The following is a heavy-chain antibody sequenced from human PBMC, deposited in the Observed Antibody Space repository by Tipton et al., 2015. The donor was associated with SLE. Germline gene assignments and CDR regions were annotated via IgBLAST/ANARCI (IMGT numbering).Heavy chain of an antibody. J-gene: IGHJ4*02. Sequence: LRLSCTVSGASISSTPYDWDWIRQPPGKELQWIGSIYYTGSTYYNPSLKSRVSISIDTSKNQFSLRLTSVTAADTAVYYCARVAPSEVFDYWGQGTLVTVSS. CDR2: IYYTGST. D-gene: IGHD2-15*01. CDR1: GASISSTPYD. CDR3: ARVAPSEVFDY. V-gene: IGHV4-39*01.